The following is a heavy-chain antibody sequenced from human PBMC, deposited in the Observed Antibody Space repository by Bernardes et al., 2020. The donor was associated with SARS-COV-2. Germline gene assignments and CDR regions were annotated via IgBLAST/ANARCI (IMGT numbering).Heavy chain of an antibody. Sequence: GGSLRLSCAGSGFDFSDYWMAWVRQAPGKGLEWVANIKRDGSETYYVDSVKGRFTISRDNAKNLVFLQMNSLRAEDTAIFYCARSAGMEVWGQGAIVTVSS. CDR2: IKRDGSET. V-gene: IGHV3-7*03. J-gene: IGHJ6*02. CDR3: ARSAGMEV. CDR1: GFDFSDYW.